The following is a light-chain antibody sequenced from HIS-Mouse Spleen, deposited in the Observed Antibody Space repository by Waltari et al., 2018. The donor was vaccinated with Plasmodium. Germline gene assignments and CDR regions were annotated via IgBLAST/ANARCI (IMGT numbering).Light chain of an antibody. CDR1: SSALGSYNL. J-gene: IGLJ2*01. CDR2: AGS. V-gene: IGLV2-23*01. CDR3: CSYAGSRV. Sequence: QSALTQPASVSGSPGPSLTISRTGTSSALGSYNLVSWYQQPPGKSPKRMLYAGSKRPSGVSNRFSGSKSGNTASLTISGRQAEDEADYYCCSYAGSRVFGGGTKLTVL.